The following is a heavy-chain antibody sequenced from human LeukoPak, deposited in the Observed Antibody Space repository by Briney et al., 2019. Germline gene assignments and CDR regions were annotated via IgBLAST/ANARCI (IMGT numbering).Heavy chain of an antibody. CDR2: IWYDGSNK. D-gene: IGHD3-10*01. CDR3: AKDRGGGRGYFDY. CDR1: GLTFRSYG. V-gene: IGHV3-33*06. Sequence: GGSLRLSCEASGLTFRSYGVHWVRQAPGKGLEWVAVIWYDGSNKYYADSVKGRFTISRDNSKNTLYLQMNSLRAEDTAVYYCAKDRGGGRGYFDYWGQGTLVTVSS. J-gene: IGHJ4*02.